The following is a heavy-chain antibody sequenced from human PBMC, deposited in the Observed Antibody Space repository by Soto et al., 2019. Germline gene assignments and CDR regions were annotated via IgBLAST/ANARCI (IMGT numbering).Heavy chain of an antibody. CDR2: IIPIFGTA. J-gene: IGHJ4*02. CDR1: GGTFSSYA. D-gene: IGHD3-10*01. CDR3: ARRSDAYYYGSGSSLYYFDY. V-gene: IGHV1-69*01. Sequence: ASVKVSCKASGGTFSSYAISWVRQAPGQGLEWMGGIIPIFGTANYAQKFQGRVTITADESTSTAYMELSSLRSEDTAVYYCARRSDAYYYGSGSSLYYFDYWGQGTLVTVSS.